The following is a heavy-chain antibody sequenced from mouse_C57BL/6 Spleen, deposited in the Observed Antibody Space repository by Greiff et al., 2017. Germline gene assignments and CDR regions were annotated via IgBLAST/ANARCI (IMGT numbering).Heavy chain of an antibody. V-gene: IGHV2-5*01. CDR1: GFSLTSYG. CDR2: IWRGGST. CDR3: AKTNGSSYLGYYYAMDY. D-gene: IGHD1-1*01. Sequence: VKLQQSGPGLVQPSQSLSITCTVSGFSLTSYGVHWVRQSPGKGLEWLGVIWRGGSTDYNAAFMSRLSITKDNSKSQVFFKMNSLQADDTAIYYCAKTNGSSYLGYYYAMDYWGQGTSVTVSS. J-gene: IGHJ4*01.